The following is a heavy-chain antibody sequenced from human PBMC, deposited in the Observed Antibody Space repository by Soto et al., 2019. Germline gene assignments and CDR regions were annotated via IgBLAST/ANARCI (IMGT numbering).Heavy chain of an antibody. CDR1: GFTFNSYE. J-gene: IGHJ4*02. CDR2: IGISSSSV. V-gene: IGHV3-48*03. Sequence: EVQLVESGGGLVQPGRSLRLSCAASGFTFNSYEINWVRQAPGKGLEWISYIGISSSSVYYAASVKGRFTVSRDNAKNSLYLEMNSLRVEDTAVYYCAREELDCGGDCFVFWGQGTLVTVSS. CDR3: AREELDCGGDCFVF. D-gene: IGHD2-21*01.